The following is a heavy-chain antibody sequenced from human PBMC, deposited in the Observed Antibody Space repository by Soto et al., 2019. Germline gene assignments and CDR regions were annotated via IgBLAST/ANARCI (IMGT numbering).Heavy chain of an antibody. CDR1: GFTFSSYA. J-gene: IGHJ4*02. V-gene: IGHV3-43D*03. Sequence: GGSLRLSCAASGFTFSSYAMHWVRQAPGKGLEWVSLITWDGINIEYADSVRGRFTISRDNSKNSLYLQMNGLRHEDTAFYYCAKDGIAWHWGQGALVTVSS. CDR2: ITWDGINI. D-gene: IGHD2-15*01. CDR3: AKDGIAWH.